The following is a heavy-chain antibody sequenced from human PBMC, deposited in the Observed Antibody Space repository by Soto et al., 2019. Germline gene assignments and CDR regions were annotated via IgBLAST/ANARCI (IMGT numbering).Heavy chain of an antibody. CDR2: IWYDGSNK. Sequence: GGSLRLSCAASGFTFSSYGMHWVRQAPGKGLEWEAVIWYDGSNKYYADSVKSRFTISRDNSKNTLYLQMNSLRAEETAVAFRARAPVDTAMVTYYSMDVWAKANTVTVSS. D-gene: IGHD5-18*01. CDR1: GFTFSSYG. J-gene: IGHJ6*03. CDR3: ARAPVDTAMVTYYSMDV. V-gene: IGHV3-33*08.